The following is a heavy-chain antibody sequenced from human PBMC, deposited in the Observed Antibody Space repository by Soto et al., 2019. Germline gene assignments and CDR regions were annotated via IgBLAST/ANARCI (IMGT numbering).Heavy chain of an antibody. J-gene: IGHJ4*02. Sequence: EVHLLESGGGLVQPGGSLKLSCAASGFTFSSYTMNWVRQAPGKGLEWVSAIDYSGDTTYYADSVKGRFTISRDNSRDTLYLQMNSLRVEDTAIYYCAKFASGSYPYYFDHWGQGTLVTVSS. V-gene: IGHV3-23*01. CDR1: GFTFSSYT. CDR2: IDYSGDTT. D-gene: IGHD1-26*01. CDR3: AKFASGSYPYYFDH.